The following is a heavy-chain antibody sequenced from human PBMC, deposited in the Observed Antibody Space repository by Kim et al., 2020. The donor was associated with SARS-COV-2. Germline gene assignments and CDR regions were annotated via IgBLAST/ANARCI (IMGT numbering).Heavy chain of an antibody. J-gene: IGHJ4*02. V-gene: IGHV3-23*01. Sequence: GGSPRLSCAASGFTFSSYVMSWVRQAPGKGLEWVSAISGSGGSTYYADSVKGRFTISRDNSKNTLYLQMNSLRAEDTAVYYCAKVGPRYSSGWYDYWGQGTLVTVSS. D-gene: IGHD6-19*01. CDR2: ISGSGGST. CDR3: AKVGPRYSSGWYDY. CDR1: GFTFSSYV.